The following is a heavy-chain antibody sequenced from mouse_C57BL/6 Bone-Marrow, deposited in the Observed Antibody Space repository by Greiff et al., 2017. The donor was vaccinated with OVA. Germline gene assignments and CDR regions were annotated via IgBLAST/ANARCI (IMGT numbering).Heavy chain of an antibody. Sequence: VQLQQSGPELVKPGASVKISCKASGYTFTDYYMNWVKQSHGQSLEWIGDINPNNGGTSYNQKFKGKATLTVDKSSSTAYMELRSLTSEDSAVYYCAVSYYYGSSYYFDYWGQGTTLTVSA. J-gene: IGHJ2*01. D-gene: IGHD1-1*01. V-gene: IGHV1-26*01. CDR1: GYTFTDYY. CDR2: INPNNGGT. CDR3: AVSYYYGSSYYFDY.